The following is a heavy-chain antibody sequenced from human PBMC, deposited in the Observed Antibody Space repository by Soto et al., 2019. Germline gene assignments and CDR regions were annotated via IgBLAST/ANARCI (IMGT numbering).Heavy chain of an antibody. V-gene: IGHV3-23*01. CDR3: AKDHGGYYDRSGYYPFDS. J-gene: IGHJ4*02. CDR1: GFPFSSST. CDR2: ISGSVGGT. Sequence: PGGSLRLSCAASGFPFSSSTMNWVRQAPGKGLDWVSTISGSVGGTYYSDTVKGRFTISRDNSKNTLYLQMDSLRADDTAVYYCAKDHGGYYDRSGYYPFDSWGQGTLVTVSS. D-gene: IGHD3-22*01.